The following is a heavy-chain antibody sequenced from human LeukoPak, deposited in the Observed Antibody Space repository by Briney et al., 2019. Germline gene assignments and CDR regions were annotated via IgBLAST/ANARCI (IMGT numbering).Heavy chain of an antibody. Sequence: PSETLSLTCAVYGGSFSGYYWSWVRQPPGKGLEWIGEIYHSGSTNYNPSLKSRVTISVDKSKNQFSLKLSSVTAADTAVHYCARVRPSGWYYYYGMDVWGQGTTVTVSS. J-gene: IGHJ6*02. CDR1: GGSFSGYY. D-gene: IGHD3-10*01. V-gene: IGHV4-34*01. CDR3: ARVRPSGWYYYYGMDV. CDR2: IYHSGST.